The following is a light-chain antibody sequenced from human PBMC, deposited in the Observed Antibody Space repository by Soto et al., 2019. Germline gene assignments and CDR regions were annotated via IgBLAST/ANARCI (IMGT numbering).Light chain of an antibody. J-gene: IGKJ4*01. CDR2: DAS. Sequence: EIVLTQSPATLSLSPGERATLSCRASQSVSSNLAWYQHKPGRAPRLLIYDASNRATGIPARFSGSGSGTDFTLTITSLELEDFAVYYCQQRSNWPPHFGGGTKVEIK. V-gene: IGKV3-11*01. CDR3: QQRSNWPPH. CDR1: QSVSSN.